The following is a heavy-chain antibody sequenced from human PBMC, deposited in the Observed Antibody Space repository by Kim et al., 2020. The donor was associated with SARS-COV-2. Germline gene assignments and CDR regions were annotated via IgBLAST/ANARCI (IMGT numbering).Heavy chain of an antibody. CDR1: GGSFYNYI. Sequence: SVKVSCKASGGSFYNYILNWVRQAPGQGLEWMGSIDTISGTVNYAQKFRGRVTIDADESTSTVYMELNSLRFDDTALYYCARDSDDGVGIYAFNIWGQG. J-gene: IGHJ3*02. CDR3: ARDSDDGVGIYAFNI. D-gene: IGHD3-3*01. CDR2: IDTISGTV. V-gene: IGHV1-69*13.